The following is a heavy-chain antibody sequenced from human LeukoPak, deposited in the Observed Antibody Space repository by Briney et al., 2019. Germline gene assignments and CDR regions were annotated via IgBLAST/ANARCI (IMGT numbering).Heavy chain of an antibody. D-gene: IGHD2-2*01. J-gene: IGHJ4*02. CDR2: ISGGGRTT. Sequence: PGGSLRLSCAASGFTFTNHAISWVRQAPGKGLQWIAVISGGGRTTEYADSVKGRFTVSRDNSMNTLYLHMDSLRVEDTAIYYCAKNVVFTRYFDSWGQGTLVTVSS. CDR3: AKNVVFTRYFDS. CDR1: GFTFTNHA. V-gene: IGHV3-23*01.